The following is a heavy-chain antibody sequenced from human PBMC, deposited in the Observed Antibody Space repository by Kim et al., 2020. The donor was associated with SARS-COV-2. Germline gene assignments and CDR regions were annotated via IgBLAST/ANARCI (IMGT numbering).Heavy chain of an antibody. J-gene: IGHJ5*01. CDR1: GFTFSTYG. CDR2: IWSDGSST. Sequence: GGSLRLSCAASGFTFSTYGMHWVRQAPGKGPEWVSAIWSDGSSTYYPDSVKGRFTVSRDKSKNMLYLQMNSLRAEETAVYYCARVYCGTATCYTRGTYVDSWGGGTLVTASS. V-gene: IGHV3-33*01. D-gene: IGHD2-2*02. CDR3: ARVYCGTATCYTRGTYVDS.